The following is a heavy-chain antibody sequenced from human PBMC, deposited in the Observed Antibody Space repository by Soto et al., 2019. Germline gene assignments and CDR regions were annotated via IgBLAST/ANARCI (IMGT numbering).Heavy chain of an antibody. CDR1: GYRFTSYW. CDR2: IYPDDSDT. D-gene: IGHD1-1*01. Sequence: GESLKISCKGSGYRFTSYWIGWVRQTPGKGLEWMGIIYPDDSDTRYSPSFQGQVTISVDKSINTAYLQWSSLKASDTAIYYCARGSTGSTTHFYSYGMDVWGQGTTVTVSS. CDR3: ARGSTGSTTHFYSYGMDV. V-gene: IGHV5-51*01. J-gene: IGHJ6*02.